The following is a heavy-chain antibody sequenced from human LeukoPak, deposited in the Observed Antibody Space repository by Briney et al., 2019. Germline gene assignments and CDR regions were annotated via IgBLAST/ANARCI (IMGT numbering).Heavy chain of an antibody. J-gene: IGHJ3*02. CDR1: GFTFSSYA. CDR3: ARSNYYDSRSWGFDI. Sequence: GRSLRLSCAASGFTFSSYAMHWVRQAPGKGLEWVTIISYDGTNKYYADSVKGRFTISRDNSKNTLFLQMNSLRAEDTAVYYCARSNYYDSRSWGFDIWGQGTMVTVSS. V-gene: IGHV3-30*04. CDR2: ISYDGTNK. D-gene: IGHD3-22*01.